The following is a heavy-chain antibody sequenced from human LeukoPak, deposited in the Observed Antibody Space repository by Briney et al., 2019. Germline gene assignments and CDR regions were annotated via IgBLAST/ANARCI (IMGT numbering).Heavy chain of an antibody. V-gene: IGHV1-18*04. CDR2: MNPNRGNT. Sequence: ASVKVSCKASGYTFTGHYMHWFRQAPGQGLEWMGWMNPNRGNTNYAQKLQGRVTMTTDTSTSTAYMELRSLRSDDTAVYYCARDSRYYYDSSGYHSWGQGTLVTVSS. CDR3: ARDSRYYYDSSGYHS. CDR1: GYTFTGHY. D-gene: IGHD3-22*01. J-gene: IGHJ5*02.